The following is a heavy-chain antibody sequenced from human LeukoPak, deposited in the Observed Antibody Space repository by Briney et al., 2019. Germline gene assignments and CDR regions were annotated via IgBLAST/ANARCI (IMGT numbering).Heavy chain of an antibody. CDR3: ARDWYHAIDY. CDR1: GFTFSGTW. V-gene: IGHV3-74*03. CDR2: ITSDGIST. Sequence: GGSLRLSCAASGFTFSGTWMHWVRQPPGKGLVWVARITSDGISTTYAESVKGRFTISRDNAKNTLYLQMNSLRAEDTAVYYCARDWYHAIDYWGQGTLVTVSS. J-gene: IGHJ4*02. D-gene: IGHD2-2*01.